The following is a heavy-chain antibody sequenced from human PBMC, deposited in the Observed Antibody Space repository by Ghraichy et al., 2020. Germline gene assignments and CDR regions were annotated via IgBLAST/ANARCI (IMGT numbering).Heavy chain of an antibody. Sequence: GGSLRLSCAASGFTFSSYSMNWVRQAPGKGLEWVSYMSSSSSTIYYADSVKGRFTISRDNAKNSLYLQMNSLRAEDTAVYYCARDTRITIFGVVLNWFDPWGQGTLVTVSS. D-gene: IGHD3-3*01. CDR3: ARDTRITIFGVVLNWFDP. CDR2: MSSSSSTI. CDR1: GFTFSSYS. V-gene: IGHV3-48*04. J-gene: IGHJ5*02.